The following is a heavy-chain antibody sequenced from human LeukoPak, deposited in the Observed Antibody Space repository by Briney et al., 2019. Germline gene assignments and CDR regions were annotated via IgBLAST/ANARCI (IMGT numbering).Heavy chain of an antibody. D-gene: IGHD1-26*01. CDR3: ARDPRPSMGATNVDY. CDR1: GSTFSSYW. Sequence: QTGGSLRLSCAASGSTFSSYWMSWVRQAPGKGLEWVSYISSSSSTIYYADSVKGRFTISRDNAKNSLYLQMNSLRAEDTAVYYCARDPRPSMGATNVDYWGQGTLVTVSS. J-gene: IGHJ4*02. CDR2: ISSSSSTI. V-gene: IGHV3-48*04.